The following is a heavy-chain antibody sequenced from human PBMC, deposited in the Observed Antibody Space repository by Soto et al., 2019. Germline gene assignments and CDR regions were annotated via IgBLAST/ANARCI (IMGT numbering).Heavy chain of an antibody. V-gene: IGHV3-43*01. Sequence: EVQLVESGGVVVQPGGSLRLSCAASGFTFDDYTMHWVRQAPGKGLEWVSLSSWDGGSTYYADSVKGRVTISRDNSKNPLYLQMNSGRTEDSAVEYRAKVIYYGRRGGCFDYWGQGTLVTVSS. J-gene: IGHJ4*02. CDR3: AKVIYYGRRGGCFDY. CDR1: GFTFDDYT. CDR2: SSWDGGST. D-gene: IGHD3-10*01.